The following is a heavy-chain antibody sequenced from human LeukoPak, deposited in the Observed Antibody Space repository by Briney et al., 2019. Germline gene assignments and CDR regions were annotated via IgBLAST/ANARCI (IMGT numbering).Heavy chain of an antibody. CDR2: ISSSSSTI. CDR1: GFTFSSYS. D-gene: IGHD4-17*01. V-gene: IGHV3-48*01. J-gene: IGHJ4*02. CDR3: ARIQLSDGEPELDY. Sequence: PGGSLRLSCAASGFTFSSYSMNWVRQAPGKGLEWVSYISSSSSTIYYADSVKGRFTISRDNAKNSLYLQMNSLRAEDTAVYYCARIQLSDGEPELDYWGQGTLVTVSS.